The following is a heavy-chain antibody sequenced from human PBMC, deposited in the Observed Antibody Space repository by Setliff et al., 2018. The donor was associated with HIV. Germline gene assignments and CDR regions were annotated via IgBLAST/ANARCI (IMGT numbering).Heavy chain of an antibody. J-gene: IGHJ5*01. V-gene: IGHV4-61*09. Sequence: PSETLSLTCTVSGGSISSGTYYWSWIRQPAGKGLEWIGHIYTDGSTNFNPSLRSRVTISADTPKNQLSLKLTSVTAADTAVYYCAMLDTSDYFRNNGFDSWGQGTLVTVSS. D-gene: IGHD3-22*01. CDR1: GGSISSGTYY. CDR3: AMLDTSDYFRNNGFDS. CDR2: IYTDGST.